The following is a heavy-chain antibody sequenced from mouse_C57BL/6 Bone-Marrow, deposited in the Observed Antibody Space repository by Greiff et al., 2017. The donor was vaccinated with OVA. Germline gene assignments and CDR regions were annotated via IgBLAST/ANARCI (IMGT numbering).Heavy chain of an antibody. Sequence: EVMLVESGGGLVKPGGSLKLSCAASGFTFSDYGMHWVRQAPEKGLEWVAYISSGSSTIYYADTVKGRFTISRDNAKNTLFLPMTSLRSEDTAMYYCARRGLWLLRPYAMDYWGQGTSVTVSS. D-gene: IGHD2-3*01. CDR2: ISSGSSTI. CDR3: ARRGLWLLRPYAMDY. V-gene: IGHV5-17*01. CDR1: GFTFSDYG. J-gene: IGHJ4*01.